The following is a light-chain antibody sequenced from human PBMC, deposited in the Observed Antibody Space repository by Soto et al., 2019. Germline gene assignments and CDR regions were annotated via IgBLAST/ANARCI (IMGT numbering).Light chain of an antibody. CDR3: SSYTRCRTPV. CDR2: EVS. CDR1: SSDVGGYNY. V-gene: IGLV2-14*01. Sequence: QSALTQPASVSGSPGQSITISCTGTSSDVGGYNYVSWYQQHPGKAPKLMIYEVSNRPSGVSNRLSGSTSGNTASLTISGLQAEEEADYYCSSYTRCRTPVFGGGTKLTFL. J-gene: IGLJ3*02.